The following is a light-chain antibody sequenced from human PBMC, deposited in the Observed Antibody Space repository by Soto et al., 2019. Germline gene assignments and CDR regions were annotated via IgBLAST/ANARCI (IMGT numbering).Light chain of an antibody. CDR1: SSDVGGYNY. V-gene: IGLV2-8*01. Sequence: QSALTQPASVSGSPGQSITISCTGTSSDVGGYNYVSWYQHHPGKAPKLIIYEVYKRPSGVPDRFSGSKSGNTAALTVSGLQAEDEADYYCSSYVGTNSYVFGTGTKVPVL. J-gene: IGLJ1*01. CDR3: SSYVGTNSYV. CDR2: EVY.